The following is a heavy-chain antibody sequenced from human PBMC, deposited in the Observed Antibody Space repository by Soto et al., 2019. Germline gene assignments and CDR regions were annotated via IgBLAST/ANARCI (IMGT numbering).Heavy chain of an antibody. Sequence: QVQLVQSGAEVKKPGASVKVSCKASGYTFTSYDINWVRQATGQGLEWMGWMNPNSGNTGYAQKFQGRVTRTRNTSISTAYMELSSLRSEDTAVYYCARGGLWFGELLYAFDIWGQGTMVTVSS. J-gene: IGHJ3*02. CDR3: ARGGLWFGELLYAFDI. CDR1: GYTFTSYD. D-gene: IGHD3-10*01. V-gene: IGHV1-8*01. CDR2: MNPNSGNT.